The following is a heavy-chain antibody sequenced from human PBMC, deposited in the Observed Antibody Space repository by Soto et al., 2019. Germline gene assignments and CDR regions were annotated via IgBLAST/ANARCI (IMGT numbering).Heavy chain of an antibody. CDR3: YTYHGLDV. D-gene: IGHD4-4*01. CDR2: IGSSGVTTTI. V-gene: IGHV3-23*01. CDR1: GFTFSNYA. Sequence: GGSLRLSCAVSGFTFSNYAMTWVRQAPGKGLEWVSAIGSSGVTTTIYYADSVKGRFTISRDNSKNTLYLQMDSLRAEDTAVYYCYTYHGLDVWGQGTTVTVSS. J-gene: IGHJ6*02.